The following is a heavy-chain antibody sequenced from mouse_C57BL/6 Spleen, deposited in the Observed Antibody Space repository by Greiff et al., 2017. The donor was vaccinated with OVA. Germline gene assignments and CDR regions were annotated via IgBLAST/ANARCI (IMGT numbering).Heavy chain of an antibody. CDR2: IDPSDSYT. J-gene: IGHJ4*01. D-gene: IGHD1-1*01. CDR3: AKITTVVATYYAMDY. CDR1: GYTFTSYW. V-gene: IGHV1-59*01. Sequence: VQLQQPGAELVRPGTSVKLSCKASGYTFTSYWMHWVKQRPGQGLEWIGVIDPSDSYTNYNQKFKGKATLTVDTSSSTAYMQLSSLTSEDSAVYYCAKITTVVATYYAMDYWGQGTSVTVSS.